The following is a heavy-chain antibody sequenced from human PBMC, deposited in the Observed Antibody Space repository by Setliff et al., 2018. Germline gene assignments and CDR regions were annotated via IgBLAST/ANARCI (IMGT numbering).Heavy chain of an antibody. Sequence: PSETLSLTCTVSGGSISSGGYYWSWIRQHPGKGLEWIGYIYYSGSTYYNPSLKSRVTISVDTSKNQFSLKLSSVTAADTAVYYCARDRYGSGSLFDYWGQGTQVTVSS. V-gene: IGHV4-31*03. CDR1: GGSISSGGYY. CDR3: ARDRYGSGSLFDY. J-gene: IGHJ4*02. CDR2: IYYSGST. D-gene: IGHD3-10*01.